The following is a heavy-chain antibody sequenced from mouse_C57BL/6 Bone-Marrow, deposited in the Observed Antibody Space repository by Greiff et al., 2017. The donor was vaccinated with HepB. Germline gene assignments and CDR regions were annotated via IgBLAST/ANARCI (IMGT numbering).Heavy chain of an antibody. Sequence: VQLQHSGAELVRPGASVKLSCTASGFNIKDDYMHWVKQRPEQGLEWIGWIDPENGDTEYASKFQGKATITADTSSNTAYLQLSSLTSEDTAVYYCTAANWYYFDYWGQGTTLTVSS. J-gene: IGHJ2*01. CDR1: GFNIKDDY. D-gene: IGHD4-1*01. CDR3: TAANWYYFDY. V-gene: IGHV14-4*01. CDR2: IDPENGDT.